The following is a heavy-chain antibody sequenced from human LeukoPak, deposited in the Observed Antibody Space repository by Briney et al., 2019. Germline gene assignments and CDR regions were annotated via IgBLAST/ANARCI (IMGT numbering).Heavy chain of an antibody. CDR1: GDSISSYY. J-gene: IGHJ5*02. CDR2: IYYRGST. Sequence: KTSETLSLTCTVSGDSISSYYWSWIRQPPGKGLEWIGYIYYRGSTNYNPSLKSRVTISVDTSKNQFSLTLSSVTAADTAVYYCARGGITGTTRWFDPWGQGTLVTVSS. CDR3: ARGGITGTTRWFDP. D-gene: IGHD1-7*01. V-gene: IGHV4-59*01.